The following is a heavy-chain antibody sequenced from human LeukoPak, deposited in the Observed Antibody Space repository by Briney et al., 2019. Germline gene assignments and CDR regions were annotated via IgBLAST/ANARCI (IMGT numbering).Heavy chain of an antibody. CDR3: ARAQYYDILTGYFDY. J-gene: IGHJ4*02. CDR2: IYTSGST. CDR1: GGSISSYY. V-gene: IGHV4-4*07. D-gene: IGHD3-9*01. Sequence: SETLSLTCTVSGGSISSYYWSWLRQPAGKGLEWIGRIYTSGSTNYSPSLKSRVTMSVDTSKNQFSLKLSSVTAADTAVYYCARAQYYDILTGYFDYWGQGTLVTVSS.